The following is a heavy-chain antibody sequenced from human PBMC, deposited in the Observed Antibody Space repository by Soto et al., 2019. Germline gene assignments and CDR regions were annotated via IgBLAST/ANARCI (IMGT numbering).Heavy chain of an antibody. D-gene: IGHD5-12*01. CDR3: AKDQNIVATINIGASAFDI. J-gene: IGHJ3*02. V-gene: IGHV3-23*01. Sequence: EVQLLESGGGLVQPGGSLRLSCAASGFTFSSYAMSWVRQAPGKGLEWVSAISGSGGSTYYADSVKGRFTISRDNSKNTLYQQMNGLRGEDTAVYYCAKDQNIVATINIGASAFDIWCQGTMVTVSS. CDR2: ISGSGGST. CDR1: GFTFSSYA.